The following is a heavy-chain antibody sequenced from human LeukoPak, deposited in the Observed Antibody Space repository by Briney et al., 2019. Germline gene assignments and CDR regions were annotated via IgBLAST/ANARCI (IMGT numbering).Heavy chain of an antibody. Sequence: GESLKISCKGSGYSFTSYWLGWVRQLPGKGLEWMGIIYPGDSDTRYSPSFQGQVTISADKSISTAYLRWSSLKASDTAMYYCARHGGSELGYFDLWGRGTLVTVSS. J-gene: IGHJ2*01. CDR1: GYSFTSYW. V-gene: IGHV5-51*01. D-gene: IGHD1-1*01. CDR2: IYPGDSDT. CDR3: ARHGGSELGYFDL.